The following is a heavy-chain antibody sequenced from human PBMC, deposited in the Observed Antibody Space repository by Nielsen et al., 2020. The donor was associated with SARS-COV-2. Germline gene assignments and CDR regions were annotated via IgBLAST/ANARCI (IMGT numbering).Heavy chain of an antibody. Sequence: SVQVSCKASGYTFTSYYMDWVRQAPGQGLEWMGIINPSGGSTSYAQKFQGRVTMTRDTSTSTVYMELSSLRSEDTAVYYCARAGFLEWNPFDYWGQGTLVTVSS. V-gene: IGHV1-46*01. D-gene: IGHD3-3*01. J-gene: IGHJ4*02. CDR2: INPSGGST. CDR3: ARAGFLEWNPFDY. CDR1: GYTFTSYY.